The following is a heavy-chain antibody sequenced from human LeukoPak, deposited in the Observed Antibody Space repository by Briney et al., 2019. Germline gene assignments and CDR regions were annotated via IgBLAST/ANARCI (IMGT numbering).Heavy chain of an antibody. V-gene: IGHV1-8*01. D-gene: IGHD2-2*01. CDR1: GYTFSNFD. CDR3: TRAIRHQLLSDY. Sequence: ASVNVSCKASGYTFSNFDINWVRQAPGQGPEWMGWMNPESGNTGYAQKFQGRVTMTRDSSKSTAYMELISLRFEDTAIYYCTRAIRHQLLSDYWGQGTLVTVSS. CDR2: MNPESGNT. J-gene: IGHJ4*02.